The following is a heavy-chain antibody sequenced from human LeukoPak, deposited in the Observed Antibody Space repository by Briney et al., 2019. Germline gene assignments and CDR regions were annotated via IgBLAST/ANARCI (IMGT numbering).Heavy chain of an antibody. J-gene: IGHJ4*02. CDR3: ARGSEGFYYYDSRGHYYFDY. CDR1: GGSFSGYY. D-gene: IGHD3-22*01. V-gene: IGHV4-34*01. CDR2: INHSGST. Sequence: PSETLSLTCAVYGGSFSGYYWSWIRQPPGKGLEWIGEINHSGSTNYNPSLKSRVTISVDTSKNQFSLKLSSVTAADTAVYYCARGSEGFYYYDSRGHYYFDYWGQGTLVTVSS.